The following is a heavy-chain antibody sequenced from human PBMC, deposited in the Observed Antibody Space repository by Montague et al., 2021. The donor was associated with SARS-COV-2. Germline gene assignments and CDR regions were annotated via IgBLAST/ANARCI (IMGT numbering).Heavy chain of an antibody. D-gene: IGHD2-2*02. CDR3: ASLTLGYCSSTRCYSDWFDP. CDR2: INHSGST. CDR1: GVSIMNYY. J-gene: IGHJ5*02. V-gene: IGHV4-34*01. Sequence: SETLSLTCTVSGVSIMNYYWSWIRQPPGKGLEWIGEINHSGSTNYNPSLKSRVTISVDTSKNQFSLKLSSVTAADTAVYYCASLTLGYCSSTRCYSDWFDPWGQGTLVTVSS.